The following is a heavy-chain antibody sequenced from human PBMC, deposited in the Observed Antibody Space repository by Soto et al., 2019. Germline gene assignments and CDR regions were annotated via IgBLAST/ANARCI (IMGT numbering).Heavy chain of an antibody. V-gene: IGHV4-34*01. J-gene: IGHJ6*02. Sequence: TSETLSLTCAVYGGSFSGYYWSWIRQPPGKGLEWIGEINHSGSTNYNPSLKSRVTISVDTSKNQFSLKLSSVTAADTAVYYCARANGVFYYYYGMDVWGQGTTVTVSS. CDR1: GGSFSGYY. CDR3: ARANGVFYYYYGMDV. CDR2: INHSGST. D-gene: IGHD2-8*01.